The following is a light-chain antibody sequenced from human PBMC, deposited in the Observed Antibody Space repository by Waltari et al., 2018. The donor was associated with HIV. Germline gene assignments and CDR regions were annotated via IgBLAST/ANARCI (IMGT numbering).Light chain of an antibody. CDR1: SSNIGSNC. V-gene: IGLV1-47*01. CDR3: AAWDDSLSGWV. Sequence: QSVLTPPPSASGTPGQGVTISCSGSSSNIGSNCVYWYQQLPGTAPKLLIYRNNQRPSGVPDRFSGSKSGTSASLAISGLRSEDEADYYCAAWDDSLSGWVFGGGTKLTVL. CDR2: RNN. J-gene: IGLJ3*02.